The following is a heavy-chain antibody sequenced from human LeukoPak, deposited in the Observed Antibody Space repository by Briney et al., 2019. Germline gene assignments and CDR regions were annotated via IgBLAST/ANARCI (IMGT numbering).Heavy chain of an antibody. CDR2: LSNTGIAT. CDR1: GFTCSSYA. D-gene: IGHD3-10*01. Sequence: GGSLRLSCAASGFTCSSYAMSWVRQAPGKGLEWVSTLSNTGIATYYEDSVKGRFTISRDNYENTLVLQMNYLRAEDTAIYYCAKVPYSDYGSGRPPFMDVWGQGTTVAVSS. V-gene: IGHV3-23*01. J-gene: IGHJ6*02. CDR3: AKVPYSDYGSGRPPFMDV.